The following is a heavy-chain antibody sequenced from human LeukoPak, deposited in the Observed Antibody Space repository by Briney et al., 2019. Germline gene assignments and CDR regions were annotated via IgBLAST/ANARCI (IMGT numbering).Heavy chain of an antibody. CDR1: GGTFSSYA. Sequence: SVKVSCKASGGTFSSYAISWVRQAPGQGLEWMGGIIPIFGTANYAQKFQGRVTITADASTSTAYMELSSLRSEDTAVYYCARVLVEMATILIDYWGQGTLDTVSS. D-gene: IGHD5-24*01. J-gene: IGHJ4*02. CDR3: ARVLVEMATILIDY. V-gene: IGHV1-69*13. CDR2: IIPIFGTA.